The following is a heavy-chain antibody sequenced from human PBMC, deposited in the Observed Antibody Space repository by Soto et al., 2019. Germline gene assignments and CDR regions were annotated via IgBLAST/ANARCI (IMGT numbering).Heavy chain of an antibody. CDR2: ISYDGSNK. CDR1: GFTFSSYA. CDR3: ARGDWFDP. V-gene: IGHV3-30-3*01. J-gene: IGHJ5*02. Sequence: LRLSCAASGFTFSSYAMHWVRQAPGKGLEWVAVISYDGSNKYYADSVKGRFTISRDNSKNTLYLQMNSLRAEDTAVYYCARGDWFDPWGQGTMVTVYS. D-gene: IGHD3-16*01.